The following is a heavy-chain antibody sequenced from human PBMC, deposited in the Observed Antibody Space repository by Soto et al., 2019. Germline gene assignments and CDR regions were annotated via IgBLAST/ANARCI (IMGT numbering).Heavy chain of an antibody. CDR3: ARWDCSSTSCRSNAFDI. CDR1: GYTFTSYG. CDR2: ITTYSGNT. Sequence: ASVKVSCKASGYTFTSYGFSWVRQAPGQGLEWMGWITTYSGNTYYAQKFQGRVTMTSDTSTNTAYMELRSLRSDDTAVYYCARWDCSSTSCRSNAFDIWG. D-gene: IGHD2-2*01. J-gene: IGHJ3*02. V-gene: IGHV1-18*01.